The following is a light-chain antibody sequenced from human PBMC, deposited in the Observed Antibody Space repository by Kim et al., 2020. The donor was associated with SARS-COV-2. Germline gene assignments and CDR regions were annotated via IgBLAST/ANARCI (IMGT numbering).Light chain of an antibody. V-gene: IGLV1-51*01. Sequence: QSVLTQPPSVFAAPGQKVTISCSGSSYNIGNNYVSWYQQLPGTAPKLLIYDNNQRPSGIPDRFSGAKSGTSATLDITGLQTGDEADYYCGTWDSSLSAGVFGGGTQLTVL. CDR2: DNN. CDR1: SYNIGNNY. J-gene: IGLJ3*02. CDR3: GTWDSSLSAGV.